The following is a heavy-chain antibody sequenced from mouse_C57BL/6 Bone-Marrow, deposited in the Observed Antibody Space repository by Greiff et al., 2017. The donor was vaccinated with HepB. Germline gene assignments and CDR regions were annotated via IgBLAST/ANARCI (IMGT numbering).Heavy chain of an antibody. Sequence: ESGAELVRPGTSVKVSCKASGYAFTNYLIEWVKQRPGQGLEWIGVINPGSGGTNYNEKFKGKATLTADKSSSTAYMQLSSLTSEDSAVYFCARGGALYGFYFDYWGQGTTLTVSS. CDR2: INPGSGGT. V-gene: IGHV1-54*01. CDR1: GYAFTNYL. CDR3: ARGGALYGFYFDY. J-gene: IGHJ2*01. D-gene: IGHD2-2*01.